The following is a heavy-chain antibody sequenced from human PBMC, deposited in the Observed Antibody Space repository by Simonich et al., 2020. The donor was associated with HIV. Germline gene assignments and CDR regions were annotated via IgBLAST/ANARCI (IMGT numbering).Heavy chain of an antibody. D-gene: IGHD3-22*01. CDR2: IYPGDSDT. J-gene: IGHJ4*02. CDR3: ARTYYYDSSGYYPYFDY. V-gene: IGHV5-51*03. CDR1: GYSFTSYW. Sequence: VQLVQSGAEVKMPGESLKISCKGSGYSFTSYWIGWVRQMPGKGLEWMGIIYPGDSDTRYSPSFQGQVTISADKSISTAYLQWSSLKASDTAMYYCARTYYYDSSGYYPYFDYWGQGTLVTVSS.